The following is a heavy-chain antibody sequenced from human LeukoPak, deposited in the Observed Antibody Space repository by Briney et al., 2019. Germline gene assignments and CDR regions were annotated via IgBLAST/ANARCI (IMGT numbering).Heavy chain of an antibody. CDR2: ISGSGGST. V-gene: IGHV3-23*01. J-gene: IGHJ4*02. CDR1: GFTFDDYA. D-gene: IGHD3-22*01. Sequence: PGGSLRLSCAASGFTFDDYAMQWVRQAPGKGVEWVSAISGSGGSTYYADSVKGLFTISRDNSKNTLYLQMNSLRAEDTAVYYCAKAIARAPALHSSGYYLFDYWGQGTLVTVSS. CDR3: AKAIARAPALHSSGYYLFDY.